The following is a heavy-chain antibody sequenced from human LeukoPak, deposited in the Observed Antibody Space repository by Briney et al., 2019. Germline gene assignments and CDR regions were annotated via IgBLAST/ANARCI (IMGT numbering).Heavy chain of an antibody. J-gene: IGHJ4*02. D-gene: IGHD3-3*01. CDR1: GFTFSNAW. V-gene: IGHV3-15*01. CDR2: IKSKTDGGTT. Sequence: GGSLRLSCAASGFTFSNAWMSWVRQAPGKGLEWAGRIKSKTDGGTTDYAAPVKGRFTISRDDSKNTLYLQMNSLKTGDTAVYYCTTAVSYYDFWSGYYRYYFDYWGQGTLVTVSS. CDR3: TTAVSYYDFWSGYYRYYFDY.